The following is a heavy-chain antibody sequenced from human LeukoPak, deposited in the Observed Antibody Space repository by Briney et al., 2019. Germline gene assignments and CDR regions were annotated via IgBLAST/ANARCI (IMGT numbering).Heavy chain of an antibody. CDR3: ARGPLYEYGSGTFVN. CDR2: IYYSGST. CDR1: GGSITTFF. V-gene: IGHV4-59*01. Sequence: SETLSLTCSVSGGSITTFFWNWIRQPPGKGLEWIGSIYYSGSTHYNPSLKSRVTVSQDTSRNRVSLRLTSVTAADTADYYCARGPLYEYGSGTFVNWGQGTLVTVSS. D-gene: IGHD3-10*01. J-gene: IGHJ4*02.